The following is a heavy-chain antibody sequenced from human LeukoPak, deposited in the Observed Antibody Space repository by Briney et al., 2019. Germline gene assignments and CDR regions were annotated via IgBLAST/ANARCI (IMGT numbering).Heavy chain of an antibody. J-gene: IGHJ3*02. CDR1: GFTFSSYA. Sequence: GGSLRLSCAASGFTFSSYAMSWVRQAPGKGLEWVAVISYDGSNKYYADSVKGRFTISRDNSKNTLYLQMNSLRAEDTAVYYCARDKFKEMVVAVDIWGQGTMVTVSS. CDR2: ISYDGSNK. D-gene: IGHD2-15*01. CDR3: ARDKFKEMVVAVDI. V-gene: IGHV3-30-3*01.